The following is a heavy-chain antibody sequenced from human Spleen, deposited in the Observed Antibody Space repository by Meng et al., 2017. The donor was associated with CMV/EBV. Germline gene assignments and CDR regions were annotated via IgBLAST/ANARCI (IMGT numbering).Heavy chain of an antibody. CDR3: ARLSGSSHFDY. J-gene: IGHJ4*02. Sequence: SSYAMSWVRQAPGKGLEWIGNIYYSGNTYHNPSLKSRLTISVDTSKNQLSLKLSSVTAADTAVYYCARLSGSSHFDYWGQGTLVTVSS. V-gene: IGHV4-39*01. CDR1: SSYA. D-gene: IGHD6-19*01. CDR2: IYYSGNT.